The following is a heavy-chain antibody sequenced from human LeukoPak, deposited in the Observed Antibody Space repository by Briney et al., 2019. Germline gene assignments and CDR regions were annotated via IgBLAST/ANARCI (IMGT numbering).Heavy chain of an antibody. D-gene: IGHD5-18*01. Sequence: PSETLSLTCAVSGYSISSGYYWAWIRQPPGKGLEGIGSIYHIGGTFYNPSLKSRVTILVDTSKSQFSLKLSSVTAADTAVYYCARRFRAAMVLYYLDYWGQGTLVTVSS. V-gene: IGHV4-38-2*01. J-gene: IGHJ4*02. CDR3: ARRFRAAMVLYYLDY. CDR1: GYSISSGYY. CDR2: IYHIGGT.